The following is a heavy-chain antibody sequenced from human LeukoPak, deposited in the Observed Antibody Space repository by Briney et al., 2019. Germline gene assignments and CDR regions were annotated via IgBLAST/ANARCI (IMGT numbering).Heavy chain of an antibody. D-gene: IGHD2-2*02. CDR1: GFTFSRSA. CDR2: IIISDGRT. Sequence: GGSLRLSCTASGFTFSRSAMTWVRQAPGKGLEWLSSIIISDGRTYYSDPVKGRVTISRDISKNTLYLQMISLRAEDTAVYYCATVVDNIPLQHWGQGTLVTVSS. CDR3: ATVVDNIPLQH. V-gene: IGHV3-23*01. J-gene: IGHJ4*02.